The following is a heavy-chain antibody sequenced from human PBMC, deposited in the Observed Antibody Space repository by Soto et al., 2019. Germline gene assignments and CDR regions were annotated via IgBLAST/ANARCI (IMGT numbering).Heavy chain of an antibody. J-gene: IGHJ4*02. V-gene: IGHV3-30*18. D-gene: IGHD3-10*01. Sequence: GGSLRLSCAASGFTFSSYGMHWVRQAPGKGLEWVTGILYDGSDKYYADSVKGRFTISRENSKNTLYLQMNSLRTEDSAVYYCAKAGGGFGDFVHHWGQGTPVTVS. CDR2: ILYDGSDK. CDR3: AKAGGGFGDFVHH. CDR1: GFTFSSYG.